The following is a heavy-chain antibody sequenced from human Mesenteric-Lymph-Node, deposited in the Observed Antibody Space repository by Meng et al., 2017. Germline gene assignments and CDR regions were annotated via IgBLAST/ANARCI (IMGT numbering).Heavy chain of an antibody. J-gene: IGHJ4*02. D-gene: IGHD1-26*01. CDR2: VTASGGTT. V-gene: IGHV3-23*01. CDR3: TRDSGFSGSWPTDDY. CDR1: GFTITNYA. Sequence: LTCAASGFTITNYAMSWARQAPGKGLEWVSAVTASGGTTYYADSVKGRFTILRDNRKNSLYPQMNSLKVEDTAVYYCTRDSGFSGSWPTDDYWGQGSLVTVSS.